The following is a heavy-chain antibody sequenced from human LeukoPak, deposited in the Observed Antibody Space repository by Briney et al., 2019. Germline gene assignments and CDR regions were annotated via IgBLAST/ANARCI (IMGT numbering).Heavy chain of an antibody. Sequence: SVKVSCKASGGTFSSYAISWVRQAPGQGLEWMGGIIPIFGTANYAQKFQGRVTITADKSTSTAYMELSSLRSEDTAVYYCARSPGYCSGGSCYSKFDYWGQGTLVTVSS. CDR2: IIPIFGTA. D-gene: IGHD2-15*01. CDR1: GGTFSSYA. CDR3: ARSPGYCSGGSCYSKFDY. V-gene: IGHV1-69*06. J-gene: IGHJ4*02.